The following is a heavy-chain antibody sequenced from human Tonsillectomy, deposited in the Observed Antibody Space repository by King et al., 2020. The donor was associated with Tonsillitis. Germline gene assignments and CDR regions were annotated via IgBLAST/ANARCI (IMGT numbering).Heavy chain of an antibody. V-gene: IGHV4-59*01. CDR3: ARLADSGYIDLKGSFDI. CDR2: IYYSGST. J-gene: IGHJ3*02. D-gene: IGHD3-22*01. CDR1: GGSFSSSY. Sequence: QLQESGPGLVRPSETLSLTCTVSGGSFSSSYWSWIRQPPGRGLEWIGYIYYSGSTYYNPPLKSRVTISVDTSKNQFSLKLSSVTAADAAGYYCARLADSGYIDLKGSFDIWGQGTMVTVSS.